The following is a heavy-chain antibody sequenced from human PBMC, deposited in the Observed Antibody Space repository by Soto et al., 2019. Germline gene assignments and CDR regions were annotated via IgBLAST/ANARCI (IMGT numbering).Heavy chain of an antibody. V-gene: IGHV1-69*01. D-gene: IGHD3-9*01. Sequence: QVQLVQSGAEVQKPGSSVKVSCKASGGTFSSYAISWVRQAPGQGLEWMGGIIPIFGTANYAQKFQGRVTITADESTSTAYMELSSLRSEDTAVYYCARDTANNYDILTGYYYYGMDVWGQGTTVTVSS. CDR2: IIPIFGTA. CDR3: ARDTANNYDILTGYYYYGMDV. J-gene: IGHJ6*02. CDR1: GGTFSSYA.